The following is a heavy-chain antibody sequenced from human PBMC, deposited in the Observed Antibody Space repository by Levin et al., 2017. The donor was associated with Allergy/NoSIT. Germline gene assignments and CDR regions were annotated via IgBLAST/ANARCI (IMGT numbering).Heavy chain of an antibody. D-gene: IGHD3-22*01. Sequence: GGSLRLSCAASGFRFSGFWMHWVRQAPGKGLLWVSRIKGDGSDTSYADSVKGRFTISRDNFKNTVYLQMTSLRAEDTAVYYCARDDANSGFYYPFDVWGQGSLVTVSS. V-gene: IGHV3-74*01. CDR2: IKGDGSDT. CDR1: GFRFSGFW. CDR3: ARDDANSGFYYPFDV. J-gene: IGHJ4*02.